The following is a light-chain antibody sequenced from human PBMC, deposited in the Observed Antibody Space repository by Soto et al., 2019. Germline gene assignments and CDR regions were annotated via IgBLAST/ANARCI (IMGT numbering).Light chain of an antibody. J-gene: IGLJ3*02. CDR3: AAWHDSLNGPV. CDR1: SSNIGGNP. V-gene: IGLV1-44*01. Sequence: QSVLTQPPSASGTPGQRVTISCSGSSSNIGGNPVNWYQQLPGTAPKLLIYNNNQRPSGVPDRFSGSKSGTSASLAISGLQSEDEADYYCAAWHDSLNGPVFGGGTKVTVI. CDR2: NNN.